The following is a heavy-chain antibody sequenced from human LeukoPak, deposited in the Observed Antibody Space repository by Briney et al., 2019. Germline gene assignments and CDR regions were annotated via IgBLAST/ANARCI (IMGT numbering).Heavy chain of an antibody. Sequence: GSVKVSCKTSGYIFTNYDINWVRQAPGQGLEWMGWISPYNSDTKYAQKFQDRVTMSTDTSTSTTYMELRSLRSDDTAVYYCTRATGGLSDYWGQGTLVTVSS. J-gene: IGHJ4*02. CDR1: GYIFTNYD. CDR2: ISPYNSDT. CDR3: TRATGGLSDY. D-gene: IGHD1-1*01. V-gene: IGHV1-18*04.